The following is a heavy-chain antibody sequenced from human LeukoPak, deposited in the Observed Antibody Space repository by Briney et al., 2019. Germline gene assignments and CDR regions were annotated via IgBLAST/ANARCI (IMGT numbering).Heavy chain of an antibody. CDR2: INNDGTGT. V-gene: IGHV3-74*01. CDR3: ARDPYSGNYGNYYYYYMDV. J-gene: IGHJ6*03. D-gene: IGHD1-26*01. CDR1: GW. Sequence: GGSLRLSCAASGWMHWVRQAPGKGLVWVSGINNDGTGTYYADSVKGRFTISRDNAKNSLYLQMNSLGPEDTAVYYCARDPYSGNYGNYYYYYMDVWGKGTTVTISS.